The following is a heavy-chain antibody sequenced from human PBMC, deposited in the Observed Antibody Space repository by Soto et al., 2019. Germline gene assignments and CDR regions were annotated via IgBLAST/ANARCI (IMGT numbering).Heavy chain of an antibody. CDR3: AKDNKVYGDSAGYFDH. V-gene: IGHV3-23*01. Sequence: EVQLLESGGGLVQPGGSLRFSCAASGFTFSSYAMSWVRQAPGKGLEWVSAISGSGANTYYADSVKGRFTISRDNSKNTLYLQMNSLRAEDTAVYYCAKDNKVYGDSAGYFDHWGQGTLVTVSS. CDR1: GFTFSSYA. D-gene: IGHD4-17*01. J-gene: IGHJ4*02. CDR2: ISGSGANT.